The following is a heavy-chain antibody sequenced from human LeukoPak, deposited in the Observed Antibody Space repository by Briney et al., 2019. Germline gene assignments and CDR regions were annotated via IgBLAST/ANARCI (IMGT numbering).Heavy chain of an antibody. CDR3: VRGFSSIWYVGGPLKY. V-gene: IGHV3-23*01. D-gene: IGHD3-10*02. CDR2: ISGSGGST. Sequence: GGSLRLSCAASGFTFSSYAMSWVRQAPGKGLEWVSAISGSGGSTYYADSVKGRFTISRDNSKNTLYLQMNSLRAEDTAVYYCVRGFSSIWYVGGPLKYWGQGTLVTVSP. CDR1: GFTFSSYA. J-gene: IGHJ4*02.